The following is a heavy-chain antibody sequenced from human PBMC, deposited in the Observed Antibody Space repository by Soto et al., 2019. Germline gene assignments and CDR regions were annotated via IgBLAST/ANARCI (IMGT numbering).Heavy chain of an antibody. CDR2: INSDGSST. Sequence: GGSLRLSCAASGFTFSSYWMHWVRQAPGKGLVWVSRINSDGSSTSYADSVKGRFTISRDNAKNTLYLQMNSLRAEDTAVYYCARDRGIAAAGFASYYYYGMDVWGKGTTVNVS. V-gene: IGHV3-74*01. D-gene: IGHD6-13*01. CDR3: ARDRGIAAAGFASYYYYGMDV. J-gene: IGHJ6*04. CDR1: GFTFSSYW.